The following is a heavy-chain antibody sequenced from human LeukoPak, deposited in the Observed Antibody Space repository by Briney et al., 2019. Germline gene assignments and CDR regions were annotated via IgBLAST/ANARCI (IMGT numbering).Heavy chain of an antibody. CDR1: GFTFSGSA. J-gene: IGHJ4*02. CDR2: IRSKANSYAT. V-gene: IGHV3-73*01. D-gene: IGHD3-22*01. CDR3: TSNYDSSGYFIFFDY. Sequence: GGSLRLSCAASGFTFSGSAMHWVRQASGKGLEWVGRIRSKANSYATAYAASVKGRFTISRDDSKNTAYLQMNSLKTEDTAVYYCTSNYDSSGYFIFFDYWGQGTLVTVSS.